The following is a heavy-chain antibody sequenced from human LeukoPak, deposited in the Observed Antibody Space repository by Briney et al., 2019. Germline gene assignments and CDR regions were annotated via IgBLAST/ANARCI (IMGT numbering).Heavy chain of an antibody. CDR3: ARNIYYDSSVYYGSVY. Sequence: GGSLRLSCAASGFTFSSYSMNWVRQAPGKGLEWVSYISSSSSTIYYADSVKGRFTISRDNAKNSLYLQMNSLRAEDTAVYYCARNIYYDSSVYYGSVYGGQGTLVTVSS. V-gene: IGHV3-48*04. D-gene: IGHD3-22*01. CDR2: ISSSSSTI. J-gene: IGHJ4*02. CDR1: GFTFSSYS.